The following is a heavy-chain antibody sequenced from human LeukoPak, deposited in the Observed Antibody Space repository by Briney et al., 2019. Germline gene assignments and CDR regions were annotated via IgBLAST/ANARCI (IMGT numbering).Heavy chain of an antibody. Sequence: PSETLSLTCAVYGGSFSGYYWSWIRQPPGKGLEWIGEINHSGSTNYNPSLKSRVTISVDTSKNQFSLKLSSVTAADTAVYYCARSLRDYYDSSGYYYVLNYWGQGTLVTVSS. CDR2: INHSGST. D-gene: IGHD3-22*01. CDR3: ARSLRDYYDSSGYYYVLNY. V-gene: IGHV4-34*01. J-gene: IGHJ4*02. CDR1: GGSFSGYY.